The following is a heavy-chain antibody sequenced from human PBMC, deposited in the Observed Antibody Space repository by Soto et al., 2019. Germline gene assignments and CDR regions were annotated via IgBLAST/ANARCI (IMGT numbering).Heavy chain of an antibody. D-gene: IGHD2-15*01. J-gene: IGHJ6*02. CDR3: AKDPPSEKLQPDFGMDV. CDR2: ISASGRYT. CDR1: GLTFSTSA. Sequence: XGSLRLSCSAAGLTFSTSAMSWVRQAPGKGLEWVSLISASGRYTDYADSVKGRFTMSRDNSKSAVYLQMNSLRGDDTAVYYCAKDPPSEKLQPDFGMDVWGQGTTVTVSS. V-gene: IGHV3-23*01.